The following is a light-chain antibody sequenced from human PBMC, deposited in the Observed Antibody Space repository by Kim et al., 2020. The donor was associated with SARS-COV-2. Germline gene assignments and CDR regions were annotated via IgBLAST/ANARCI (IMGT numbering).Light chain of an antibody. CDR3: QQNNSFPLT. CDR2: EAS. V-gene: IGKV1D-12*01. J-gene: IGKJ4*01. CDR1: QDISSW. Sequence: DIQMTQSPSSVSASVGDRVTITCRASQDISSWLGWYQQKPGKAPKVLIYEASNLQSGVPSRFSGGGSGTDFTLTINSLQPEDFATYYCQQNNSFPLTFGGGTKVDIK.